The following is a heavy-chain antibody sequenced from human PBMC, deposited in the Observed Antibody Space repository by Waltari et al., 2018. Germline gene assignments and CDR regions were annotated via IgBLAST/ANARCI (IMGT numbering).Heavy chain of an antibody. CDR2: VYHSGRT. J-gene: IGHJ4*02. CDR1: GYSIRSGYF. CDR3: ARNSGNYSFFY. Sequence: QVQLQESGPGLVKPSETLSLTCPVSGYSIRSGYFGGWFRQPPGKGLEWIVSVYHSGRTSYNPSLHRRVTISVDTSKNQFSLKLSSVTAADTAVYYCARNSGNYSFFYWGQGTLVTVSS. V-gene: IGHV4-38-2*01. D-gene: IGHD1-26*01.